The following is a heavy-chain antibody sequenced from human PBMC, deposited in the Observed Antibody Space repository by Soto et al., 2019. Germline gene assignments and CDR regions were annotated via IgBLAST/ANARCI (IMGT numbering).Heavy chain of an antibody. CDR1: GYTFTRYG. V-gene: IGHV1-18*01. J-gene: IGHJ6*02. Sequence: VVSLKVSCKSSGYTFTRYGISWVRQAPGQVLEWMGWISAYNGNTNYAQKLQGRVTMTTDTSTSTAYMELSSLRSEDTAVYYCAFSGYSSSWLYYYYYGMDVWGQGTTVTVSS. CDR2: ISAYNGNT. CDR3: AFSGYSSSWLYYYYYGMDV. D-gene: IGHD6-13*01.